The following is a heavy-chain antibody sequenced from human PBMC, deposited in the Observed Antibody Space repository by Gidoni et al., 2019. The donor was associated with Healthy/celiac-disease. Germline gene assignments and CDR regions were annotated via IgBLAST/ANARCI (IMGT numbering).Heavy chain of an antibody. J-gene: IGHJ5*02. CDR2: IDPSDSYT. Sequence: EVQLVQSGAEVKKPGESLRISCKGSGYSFTSYLISWVRQMPGKGLEWMGRIDPSDSYTNYSPSFQGHVTISADKSISTAYLQWSSLKASDTAMYYCARSPNCGGDCYSATPWGQGTLVTVSS. V-gene: IGHV5-10-1*03. D-gene: IGHD2-21*01. CDR3: ARSPNCGGDCYSATP. CDR1: GYSFTSYL.